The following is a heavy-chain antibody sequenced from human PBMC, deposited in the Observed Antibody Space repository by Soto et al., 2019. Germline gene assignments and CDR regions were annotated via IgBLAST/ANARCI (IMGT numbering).Heavy chain of an antibody. CDR1: GVSISSDDYY. J-gene: IGHJ1*01. D-gene: IGHD3-22*01. Sequence: PSETLSLTCTVSGVSISSDDYYWSWIRQAPGRGLEWIGYIHSSGSIYYNPSLKSRATMSIDTAGNQFSLKVSSVTVADTAVYYCARDLDGLHDDTSGPFPRPGWGQGTLVTVSS. CDR2: IHSSGSI. V-gene: IGHV4-30-4*01. CDR3: ARDLDGLHDDTSGPFPRPG.